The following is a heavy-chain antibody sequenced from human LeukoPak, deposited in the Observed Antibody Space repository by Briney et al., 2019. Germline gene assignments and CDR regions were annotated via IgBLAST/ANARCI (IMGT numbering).Heavy chain of an antibody. CDR2: ISYDGSNK. CDR3: ANLADPGWFDP. CDR1: GFTFSSYG. Sequence: PGGSLRLSCAASGFTFSSYGMHWVRQAPGKGLEWVAVISYDGSNKYYADSVKGRFTISRDNSKNTLYLQMNSLRAEDTAAYYCANLADPGWFDPWGQGTLVTVSS. V-gene: IGHV3-30*18. J-gene: IGHJ5*02.